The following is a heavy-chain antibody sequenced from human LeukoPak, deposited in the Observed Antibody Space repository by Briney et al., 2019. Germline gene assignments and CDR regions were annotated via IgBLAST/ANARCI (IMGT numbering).Heavy chain of an antibody. J-gene: IGHJ6*03. V-gene: IGHV3-7*01. CDR3: ARDDSNYFELYYMDV. CDR2: IKQDGTEK. Sequence: GGSLRLSCAASGFTFSNFWMTWLRQAPGKGLECVANIKQDGTEKYYVDSVKGRFTISRDNAKNSLYLQMNTLRADDTAVYYCARDDSNYFELYYMDVWGKGTTVTVSS. D-gene: IGHD4-11*01. CDR1: GFTFSNFW.